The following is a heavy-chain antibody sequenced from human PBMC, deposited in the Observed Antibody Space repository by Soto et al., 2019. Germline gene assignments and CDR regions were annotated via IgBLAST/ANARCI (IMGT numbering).Heavy chain of an antibody. CDR1: GGSISSYY. V-gene: IGHV4-59*01. Sequence: KPSETLSLTCTVSGGSISSYYWSWIRQPPGKGLEWIGYIYYSGSTNYNPSLKSRVTISVDTSKNQFSLKLSSVTAADTAVYYCARAVSYYDILTGPPVAFDIWGQGTMVTVSS. CDR3: ARAVSYYDILTGPPVAFDI. D-gene: IGHD3-9*01. CDR2: IYYSGST. J-gene: IGHJ3*02.